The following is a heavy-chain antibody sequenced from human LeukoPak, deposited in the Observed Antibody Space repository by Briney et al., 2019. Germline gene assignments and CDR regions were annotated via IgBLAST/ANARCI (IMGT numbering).Heavy chain of an antibody. D-gene: IGHD3-22*01. J-gene: IGHJ3*02. CDR2: IRSKAYGGTT. V-gene: IGHV3-49*04. Sequence: YPGGSLRLSCTASGFTFGDYVMSWVRHAPGKGLDWVGFIRSKAYGGTTKNAASVKGRFTISRDDSRSIAYLQMNSLKTEDTAVYYCTRRYNYDSSGYYYVRDAFDIWGQGTMVTVSS. CDR3: TRRYNYDSSGYYYVRDAFDI. CDR1: GFTFGDYV.